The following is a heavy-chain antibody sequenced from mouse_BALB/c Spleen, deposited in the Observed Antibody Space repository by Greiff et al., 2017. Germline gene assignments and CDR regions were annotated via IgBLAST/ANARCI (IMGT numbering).Heavy chain of an antibody. Sequence: VHLVESGPGLVQPSQSLSITCTVSGFSLTSYGVHWVRQSPGKGLEWLGVIWSGGSTDYNAAFISRLSISKDNSKSQVFFKMNSLQANDTAIYYCARNGYYYGSSVFAYWGQGTLVTVSA. J-gene: IGHJ3*01. CDR1: GFSLTSYG. D-gene: IGHD1-1*01. CDR2: IWSGGST. V-gene: IGHV2-2*02. CDR3: ARNGYYYGSSVFAY.